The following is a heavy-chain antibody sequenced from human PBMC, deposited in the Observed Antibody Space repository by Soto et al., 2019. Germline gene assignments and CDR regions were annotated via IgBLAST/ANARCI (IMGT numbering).Heavy chain of an antibody. CDR1: GFTVSDNY. D-gene: IGHD3-10*01. V-gene: IGHV3-66*01. Sequence: EVQLVESGGGLVQPGGSLRLSCAASGFTVSDNYMAWVRQAPGKGLKWVSILYVGGNTYYTGSVKGRFTISRDNSKNLLYLQMNNLRVEDTAVYYCARVIYRVLLGGMDVWDQGTTVTVSS. J-gene: IGHJ6*02. CDR3: ARVIYRVLLGGMDV. CDR2: LYVGGNT.